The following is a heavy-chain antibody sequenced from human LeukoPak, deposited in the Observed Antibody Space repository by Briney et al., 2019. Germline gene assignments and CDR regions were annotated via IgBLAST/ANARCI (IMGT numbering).Heavy chain of an antibody. Sequence: GGSLRLSCAASGFSFSTYGMHWVRQAPGKGLEWVALIWNAGTNTYYADSVKGRFTIPRDNSKNTLYLQMNSLTADDTAVYYCAKTTVGYSSGRYPGWPADCWGQGTLVTVSS. CDR3: AKTTVGYSSGRYPGWPADC. J-gene: IGHJ4*02. CDR1: GFSFSTYG. CDR2: IWNAGTNT. V-gene: IGHV3-33*06. D-gene: IGHD6-19*01.